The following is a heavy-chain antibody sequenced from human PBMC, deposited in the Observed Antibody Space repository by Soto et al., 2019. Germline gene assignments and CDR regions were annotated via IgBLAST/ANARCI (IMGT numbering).Heavy chain of an antibody. Sequence: TLSLTCTVSGGSISSGGYCWSWIRQHPGKGLEWIGYIYYSGSTYYNPSLKSRVTISVDTSKNQFSLKLSSVTAADTAVYYCAGLKTYYDFWSGYLAGPYGLYYYGMDVWGQGTTVTVSS. J-gene: IGHJ6*02. CDR1: GGSISSGGYC. CDR2: IYYSGST. D-gene: IGHD3-3*01. V-gene: IGHV4-31*03. CDR3: AGLKTYYDFWSGYLAGPYGLYYYGMDV.